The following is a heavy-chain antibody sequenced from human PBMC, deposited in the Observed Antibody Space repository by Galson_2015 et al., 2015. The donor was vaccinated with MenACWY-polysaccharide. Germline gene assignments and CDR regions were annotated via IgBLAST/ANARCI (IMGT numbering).Heavy chain of an antibody. CDR3: AHTMGIQVPARK. J-gene: IGHJ4*02. Sequence: PALVKPTQPLTLTCSFSGFSLTSSGVGVGWVRQPPGKALEWLAIIFWDDNKNYRPSLKSRLTITKGTPRNQVVLTLTNVDPVDTATYYCAHTMGIQVPARKWGQGILVTVSS. CDR2: IFWDDNK. CDR1: GFSLTSSGVG. V-gene: IGHV2-5*02. D-gene: IGHD6-19*01.